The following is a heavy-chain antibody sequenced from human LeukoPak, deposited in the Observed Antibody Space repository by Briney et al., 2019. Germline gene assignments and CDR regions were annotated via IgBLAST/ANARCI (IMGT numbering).Heavy chain of an antibody. CDR2: IYYSGST. J-gene: IGHJ5*02. D-gene: IGHD2-2*01. CDR1: GGSISSSSYY. Sequence: PSETLSLTCTVSGGSISSSSYYWGWIRQPPGKGLEWIGSIYYSGSTYYNPSLKSRVTISVDTSKNQFSLKLSSVTAADTAVYYCARRRYCSSTSCYARIDPRGQGTLVTVSS. V-gene: IGHV4-39*01. CDR3: ARRRYCSSTSCYARIDP.